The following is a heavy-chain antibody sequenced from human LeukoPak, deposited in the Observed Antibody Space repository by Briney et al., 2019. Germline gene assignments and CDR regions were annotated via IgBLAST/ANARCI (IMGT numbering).Heavy chain of an antibody. V-gene: IGHV3-64*01. CDR1: GFTFSSYA. CDR2: ISSNGGST. J-gene: IGHJ4*02. CDR3: ARDGRKATYYDFWSSTGYFDY. Sequence: GGSLRLSXAASGFTFSSYAMHWVRQTPGKGLEYLSAISSNGGSTYYANSAKGRFTISRDNSKNTLYLQMGSLRAEDMAVYYCARDGRKATYYDFWSSTGYFDYWGQGTLVTVSS. D-gene: IGHD3-3*01.